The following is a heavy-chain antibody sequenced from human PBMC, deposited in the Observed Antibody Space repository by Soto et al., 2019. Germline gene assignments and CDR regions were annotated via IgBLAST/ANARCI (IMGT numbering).Heavy chain of an antibody. Sequence: QITLKESGPTLVNPTQTLTLTCTFSGFSLSTDEVGVGWLRQPPGEALEWLALIYWDDDKRYSPLLRSRLTIPKDTSKNQVVLTTTNMDPADTATYYCAHVFSSHSGRWRYFDYWGQGTVVTVSS. D-gene: IGHD6-6*01. J-gene: IGHJ4*02. V-gene: IGHV2-5*02. CDR1: GFSLSTDEVG. CDR3: AHVFSSHSGRWRYFDY. CDR2: IYWDDDK.